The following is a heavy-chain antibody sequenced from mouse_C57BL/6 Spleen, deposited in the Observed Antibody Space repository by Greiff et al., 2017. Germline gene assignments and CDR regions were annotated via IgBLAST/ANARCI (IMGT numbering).Heavy chain of an antibody. CDR1: GYTFTSYT. Sequence: QVQLQQSGAELARPGASVKMSCKASGYTFTSYTMHWVKQRPGQGLEWIGYINPSSGYTKYNQKFKDKATLTADKSSSTAYMQLSSLTSEDSAVYYCASWDDWYFDVWGTGTTVTVSS. J-gene: IGHJ1*03. CDR3: ASWDDWYFDV. CDR2: INPSSGYT. D-gene: IGHD4-1*01. V-gene: IGHV1-4*01.